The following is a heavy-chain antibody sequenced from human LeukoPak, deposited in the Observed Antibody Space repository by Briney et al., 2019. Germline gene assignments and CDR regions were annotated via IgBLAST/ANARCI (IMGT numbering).Heavy chain of an antibody. D-gene: IGHD3-22*01. J-gene: IGHJ4*02. Sequence: SETLSLTCTVSGGSLSSYYCSWIRQPPRKGLEWSGYIYYSVSTNYNTSLKSRVTISVDTSKNQFSLKLSSVTAADTAVYYCARGLAYYYDSRGFDYWGQGTLVTVSS. CDR2: IYYSVST. CDR1: GGSLSSYY. CDR3: ARGLAYYYDSRGFDY. V-gene: IGHV4-59*08.